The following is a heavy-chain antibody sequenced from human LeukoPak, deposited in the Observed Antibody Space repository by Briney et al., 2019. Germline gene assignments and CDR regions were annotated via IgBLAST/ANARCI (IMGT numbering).Heavy chain of an antibody. V-gene: IGHV4-59*02. J-gene: IGHJ6*02. CDR3: ARDSRGMDV. Sequence: PSETLSLTCTVSGGSVTSYYWSWIRQPPGKGLEWIGYLYYSGATNHNPSLKSRVTISVDTSKNQFSLKLSSVTAADTAVYYCARDSRGMDVWGQGTTVTVSS. CDR2: LYYSGAT. CDR1: GGSVTSYY.